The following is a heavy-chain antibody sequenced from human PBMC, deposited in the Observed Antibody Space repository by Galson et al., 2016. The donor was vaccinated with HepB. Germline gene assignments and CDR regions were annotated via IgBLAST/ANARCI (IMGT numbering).Heavy chain of an antibody. Sequence: SLRLSCAASGFTFRNYAMSWVRQAPGKGLEWVSAIHLAGRDIYYADSVRGRFTISRDDSNSMLSLQMNSLRPEDSALYYCTKHEVRTHDHWGQGTLVTVSS. V-gene: IGHV3-23*05. D-gene: IGHD3-22*01. CDR2: IHLAGRDI. CDR1: GFTFRNYA. J-gene: IGHJ4*02. CDR3: TKHEVRTHDH.